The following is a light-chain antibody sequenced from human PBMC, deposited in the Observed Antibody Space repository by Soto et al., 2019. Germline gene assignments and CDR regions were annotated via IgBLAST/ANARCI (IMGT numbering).Light chain of an antibody. CDR3: SSYTSSSTGYV. Sequence: QSVLTQPDSVSGSPGQSITISCTGTSSDVGGYNYVSWYQQHPGKAPKLMIYEVSNRPSGVSNRFSGSKSGNTASLTISGLQAEDEADDYCSSYTSSSTGYVFGTGTKLTVL. V-gene: IGLV2-14*01. J-gene: IGLJ1*01. CDR1: SSDVGGYNY. CDR2: EVS.